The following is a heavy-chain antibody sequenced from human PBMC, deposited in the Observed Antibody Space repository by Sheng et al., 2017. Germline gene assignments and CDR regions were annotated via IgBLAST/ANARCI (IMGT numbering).Heavy chain of an antibody. CDR3: ARKGYCSGGSCYSGFYYFDY. CDR2: IFHTGST. Sequence: QVQLQESGPGLVKPSETLSLTCAVSGYSISSGYYWGWIRQPPGKGLEWIGSIFHTGSTYYNPSLKSRVTMSIDTSKNQFSLRLRSVTAADTAVYYCARKGYCSGGSCYSGFYYFDYWGLGTLVTVSS. J-gene: IGHJ4*02. V-gene: IGHV4-38-2*01. D-gene: IGHD2-15*01. CDR1: GYSISSGYY.